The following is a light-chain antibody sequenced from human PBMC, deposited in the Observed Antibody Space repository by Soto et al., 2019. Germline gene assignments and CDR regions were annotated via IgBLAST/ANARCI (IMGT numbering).Light chain of an antibody. V-gene: IGLV2-14*01. CDR1: SSDVGGYNY. Sequence: QSALTQPASVSGSPGQSITISCTGTSSDVGGYNYVSWYQQHPGKAPKLMIYDVSNRPSGVSNRFSGSKSGNTASLTISGLQAEDEADYYCRSYTSSSTRVFVTGTKVTVL. J-gene: IGLJ1*01. CDR2: DVS. CDR3: RSYTSSSTRV.